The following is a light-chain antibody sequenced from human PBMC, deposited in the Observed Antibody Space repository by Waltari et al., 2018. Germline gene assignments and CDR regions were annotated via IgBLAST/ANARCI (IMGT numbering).Light chain of an antibody. Sequence: ALQMTQSPSSLSASVGDRVPITCRASQDIKNDLGWYQQKPGKAPKLLIKAASRLQTGVPSRFSGSASGTDFTLTISSLQPEDFATYYCLQDYNYPRAFGQGTKVEIK. CDR1: QDIKND. CDR3: LQDYNYPRA. J-gene: IGKJ1*01. CDR2: AAS. V-gene: IGKV1-6*01.